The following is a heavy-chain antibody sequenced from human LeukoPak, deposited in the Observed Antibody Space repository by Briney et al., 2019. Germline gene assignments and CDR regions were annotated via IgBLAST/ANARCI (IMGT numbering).Heavy chain of an antibody. Sequence: GGSLRLSCAASGFTFSSYGMHWVRQAPGKGPEWVAVISYDGSNKYYADSVKGRFTISRDNSKNTLYLQMNSLRAEDTAVYYCAKDRVPYGEFDYWGQGTLVTVSS. J-gene: IGHJ4*02. CDR1: GFTFSSYG. CDR2: ISYDGSNK. CDR3: AKDRVPYGEFDY. D-gene: IGHD4-17*01. V-gene: IGHV3-30*18.